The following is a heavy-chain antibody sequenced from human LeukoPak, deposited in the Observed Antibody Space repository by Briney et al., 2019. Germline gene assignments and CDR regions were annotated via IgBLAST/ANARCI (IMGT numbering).Heavy chain of an antibody. V-gene: IGHV1-8*01. CDR2: MNPNSGNT. J-gene: IGHJ4*02. D-gene: IGHD3-22*01. CDR1: GYTFASYD. Sequence: EASVKVSCKASGYTFASYDINWVRQATGQGLEWMGWMNPNSGNTGYAQKFQGRVTMTRNTSISTAYMELSSLRSEDTAVYYCARVGDSSGYEFHWGQGTLVTVSS. CDR3: ARVGDSSGYEFH.